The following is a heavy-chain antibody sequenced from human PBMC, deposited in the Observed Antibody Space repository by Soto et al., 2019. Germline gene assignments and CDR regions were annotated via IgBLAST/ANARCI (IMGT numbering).Heavy chain of an antibody. CDR1: GAPISGGDYH. CDR3: ARGSAAKRYFDL. Sequence: QVQLQASGPGLVKPSQTLSLMCTVSGAPISGGDYHWSWIRQPPGTGLEWIGYIFPSGATPYNSSLGSRITMSVETSKSHFSLKLTSVTAADTAVYFCARGSAAKRYFDLWCRGTLVTVSS. CDR2: IFPSGAT. V-gene: IGHV4-30-4*01. D-gene: IGHD5-18*01. J-gene: IGHJ2*01.